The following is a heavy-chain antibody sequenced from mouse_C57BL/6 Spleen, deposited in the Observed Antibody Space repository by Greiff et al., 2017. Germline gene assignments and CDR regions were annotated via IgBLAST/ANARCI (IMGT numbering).Heavy chain of an antibody. D-gene: IGHD4-1*01. CDR2: INYDGSST. V-gene: IGHV5-16*01. Sequence: EVHLVESEGGLVQPGSSMKLSCTASGFTFSDYYMAWVRQVPEKGLEWVANINYDGSSTYYLDSLKSRFIISRDNAKNILYLQMSSLKSEDTATYYCARAGGTGKVYYFDYWGQGTTLTVSS. CDR3: ARAGGTGKVYYFDY. CDR1: GFTFSDYY. J-gene: IGHJ2*01.